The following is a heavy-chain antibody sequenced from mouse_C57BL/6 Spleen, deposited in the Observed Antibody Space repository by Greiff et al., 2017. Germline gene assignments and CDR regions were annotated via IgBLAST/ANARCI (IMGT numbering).Heavy chain of an antibody. CDR1: GYAFSSYW. D-gene: IGHD1-1*01. V-gene: IGHV1-80*01. CDR3: ARKPLYYGSWYFDV. CDR2: IYPGDGDT. Sequence: QVQLQQSGAELVKPGASVKISCKASGYAFSSYWMNWVKQRPGKGLEWIGQIYPGDGDTNYNGKFKGKATLTADKSSSTAYMQLSSLTSEDSAVYFCARKPLYYGSWYFDVWGTGTTVTVAS. J-gene: IGHJ1*03.